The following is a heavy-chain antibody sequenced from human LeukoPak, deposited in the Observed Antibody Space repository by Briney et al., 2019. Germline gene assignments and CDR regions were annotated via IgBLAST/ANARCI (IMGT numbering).Heavy chain of an antibody. D-gene: IGHD2-8*01. CDR1: GFTFSSYE. Sequence: PGGSLTLSCAASGFTFSSYEMTWVRQAPGKGLKWVSNISSSDTTIHYADSVKGRFTISRDNARNSLYLQMNSLRAEDTAVYYCARSRLNNYYYYYGMDVWGQGTTVTVSS. J-gene: IGHJ6*02. CDR2: ISSSDTTI. V-gene: IGHV3-48*03. CDR3: ARSRLNNYYYYYGMDV.